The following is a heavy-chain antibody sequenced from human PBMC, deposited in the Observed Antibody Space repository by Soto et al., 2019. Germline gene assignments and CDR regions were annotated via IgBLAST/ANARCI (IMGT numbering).Heavy chain of an antibody. J-gene: IGHJ4*02. CDR2: IFHTGSA. Sequence: SETLSLTCTVSGDSISSYYWSWIRQPPGKGLKWIGYIFHTGSANYNPSLKSRVTISIDTSKNQFSLRLSSVTAADTAVYYCARQPYTSGAYYFDYWGQGTPVTSPQ. V-gene: IGHV4-59*08. D-gene: IGHD6-19*01. CDR1: GDSISSYY. CDR3: ARQPYTSGAYYFDY.